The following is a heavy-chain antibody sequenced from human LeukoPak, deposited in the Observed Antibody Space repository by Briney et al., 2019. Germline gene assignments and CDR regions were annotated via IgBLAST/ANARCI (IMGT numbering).Heavy chain of an antibody. V-gene: IGHV4-59*12. CDR2: IYYSGST. CDR1: GGSISSYY. Sequence: PSETLSLTCTVSGGSISSYYWSWIRQPPGKGLEWIGYIYYSGSTYYNPSLKSRVTISVDTSKNQFSLKLSSVTAADTAVYYCARDRGGSYFDYWGQGTLVTVSS. CDR3: ARDRGGSYFDY. D-gene: IGHD1-26*01. J-gene: IGHJ4*02.